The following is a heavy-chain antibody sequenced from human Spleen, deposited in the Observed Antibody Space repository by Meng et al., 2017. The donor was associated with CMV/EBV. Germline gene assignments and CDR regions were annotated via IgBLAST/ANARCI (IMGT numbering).Heavy chain of an antibody. D-gene: IGHD3-3*01. V-gene: IGHV3-21*01. Sequence: GESLKISCAASGFTFSSYSMSWVRQAPGKGLEWVSSISSSSSYIYYADSVKGRFTISRDNAKNSLYLQMNSLRAEDTAVYYCARDAYHYDFWSDRTSIDYWGQGTLVTVSS. J-gene: IGHJ4*02. CDR3: ARDAYHYDFWSDRTSIDY. CDR2: ISSSSSYI. CDR1: GFTFSSYS.